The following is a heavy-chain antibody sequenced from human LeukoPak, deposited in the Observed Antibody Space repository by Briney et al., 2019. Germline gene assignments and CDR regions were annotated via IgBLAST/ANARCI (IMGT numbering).Heavy chain of an antibody. D-gene: IGHD3-10*01. CDR1: GFTFSDYY. CDR3: AKDLQSSYYGSGSSFIY. J-gene: IGHJ4*02. CDR2: ISSSSSYI. V-gene: IGHV3-11*06. Sequence: GGSLRLSCAASGFTFSDYYMSWIRQAPGKGLEWVSSISSSSSYIYYADSVKGRFTISRDNSKNTLYLQMNSLRAEDTAVYYCAKDLQSSYYGSGSSFIYWGQGTLVTVSS.